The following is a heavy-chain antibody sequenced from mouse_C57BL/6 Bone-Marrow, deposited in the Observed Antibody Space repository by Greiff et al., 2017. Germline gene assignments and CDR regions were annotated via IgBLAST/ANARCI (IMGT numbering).Heavy chain of an antibody. D-gene: IGHD1-1*01. CDR1: GYTFTSYW. CDR3: AREGLYCYGLHWYFDV. CDR2: IDPSDSYT. Sequence: QVQLQQPGAELVMPGASVKLSCKASGYTFTSYWMHWVKQRPGQGLEWIGEIDPSDSYTNYNQKFKGKSTLTVDKSSSTAYMQLSSLTSEDSAVXYWAREGLYCYGLHWYFDVWGTGTTVTVSS. J-gene: IGHJ1*03. V-gene: IGHV1-69*01.